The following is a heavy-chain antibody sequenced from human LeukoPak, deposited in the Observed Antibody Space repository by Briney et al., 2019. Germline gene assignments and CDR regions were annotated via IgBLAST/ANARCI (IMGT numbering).Heavy chain of an antibody. V-gene: IGHV1-2*02. CDR2: INPNSGGT. CDR1: GHTFTGYY. D-gene: IGHD5-18*01. Sequence: ASVKVSCKASGHTFTGYYMHWVRQAPGQGLEWMGWINPNSGGTNYAQKFQGRVTMTRDTSISTAYMELSRLRSDDTAVYYCARVGIQLWLLAQNYFDYWGQGTLVTVSS. CDR3: ARVGIQLWLLAQNYFDY. J-gene: IGHJ4*02.